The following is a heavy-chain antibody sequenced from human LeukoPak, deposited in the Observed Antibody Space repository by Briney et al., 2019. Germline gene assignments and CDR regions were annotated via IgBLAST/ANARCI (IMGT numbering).Heavy chain of an antibody. CDR2: INHSGST. CDR3: ARGLPVAGTEYYYYMDV. D-gene: IGHD6-19*01. CDR1: GGSFSGYY. J-gene: IGHJ6*03. V-gene: IGHV4-34*01. Sequence: SETLSLTCAVYGGSFSGYYWSWIRQPPGKGLEWIGEINHSGSTDYNPSLKSRATISVDTSKNQFSLKLSSVTAADTAVYYCARGLPVAGTEYYYYMDVWGKGTTVTVSS.